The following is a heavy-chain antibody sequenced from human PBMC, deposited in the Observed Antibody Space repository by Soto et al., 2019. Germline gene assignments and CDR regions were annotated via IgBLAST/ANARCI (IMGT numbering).Heavy chain of an antibody. CDR2: IYYSGST. Sequence: TSETLSLTCTVSGGSISSSSYYWGWIRQPPGKGLEWIGSIYYSGSTYYNPSLKSRVTISVDKSKNQFSLKLSSVTAADTAVYYCARARPNYYYDSSGLWYFDLWGRGTLVTVSS. D-gene: IGHD3-22*01. CDR1: GGSISSSSYY. CDR3: ARARPNYYYDSSGLWYFDL. J-gene: IGHJ2*01. V-gene: IGHV4-39*07.